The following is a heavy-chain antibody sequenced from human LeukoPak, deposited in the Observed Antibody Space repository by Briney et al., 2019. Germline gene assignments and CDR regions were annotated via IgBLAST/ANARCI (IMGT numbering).Heavy chain of an antibody. CDR3: ARGEGSEIIDY. J-gene: IGHJ4*02. CDR1: GGSISSYY. CDR2: IYYSGST. V-gene: IGHV4-59*01. D-gene: IGHD5-24*01. Sequence: SGTLSLTCTVSGGSISSYYWSWIRQPPGKGLEWIGYIYYSGSTNYNPSLKSRVTISVDTSKNQFSLKLSSVTAADTAVYYCARGEGSEIIDYWGQGTLVTVSS.